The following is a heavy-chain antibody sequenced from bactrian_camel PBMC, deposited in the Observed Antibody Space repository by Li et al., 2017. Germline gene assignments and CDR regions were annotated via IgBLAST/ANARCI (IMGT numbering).Heavy chain of an antibody. J-gene: IGHJ4*01. CDR3: AAEENFCGDLAN. CDR2: IDAAGRT. V-gene: IGHV3S53*01. Sequence: VQLVESGGGSVETGGSLRLSCKAFYVAYCMGWFRQIEGKDRESVAEIDAAGRTAYSDSVKGRFTISRDRGANTLYLQMNNLRPEDTGMYYCAAEENFCGDLANWGQGTQVTVS. D-gene: IGHD4*01. CDR1: YVAYC.